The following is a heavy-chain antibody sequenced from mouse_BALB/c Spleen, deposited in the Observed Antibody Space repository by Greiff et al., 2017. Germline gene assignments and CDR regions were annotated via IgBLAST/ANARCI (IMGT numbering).Heavy chain of an antibody. CDR1: GFTFSSFG. D-gene: IGHD2-3*01. CDR2: ISSGSSTI. CDR3: ARSGYDYAMDY. Sequence: DVMLVESGGGLVQPGGSRKLSCAASGFTFSSFGMHWVRQAPEKGLEWVAYISSGSSTIYYADTVKGRFTISRDNPKNTLFLQMTSLRSEDTAMYYCARSGYDYAMDYWGQGTSVTVSS. J-gene: IGHJ4*01. V-gene: IGHV5-17*02.